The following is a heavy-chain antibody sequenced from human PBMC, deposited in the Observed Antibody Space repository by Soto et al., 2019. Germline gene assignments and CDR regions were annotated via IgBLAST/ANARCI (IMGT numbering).Heavy chain of an antibody. D-gene: IGHD5-12*01. V-gene: IGHV1-69*08. CDR2: IVPILGIA. CDR3: AREKGYSGSQPIDY. Sequence: QVQLVQSGAEVKKPGSSVKVSCKASGGTFSSYTISWVRQAPGQGLEWMGRIVPILGIANYAQKFQGRVTITADKSTSTAYMERSSLRSEDTAVDYGAREKGYSGSQPIDYWGQGTLVTVSS. J-gene: IGHJ4*02. CDR1: GGTFSSYT.